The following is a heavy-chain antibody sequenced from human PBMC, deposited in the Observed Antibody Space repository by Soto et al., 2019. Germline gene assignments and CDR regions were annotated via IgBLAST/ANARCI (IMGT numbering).Heavy chain of an antibody. Sequence: PSETLSLTCTVSGGSISSYYWSWIRQPPGKGLEWIGYIYYSGSTNYNPSLKSRVTISVDTSKNQFSLKLSSVTAADTAVYYCARDLRADGPTNYYYYHGMDVWGQGTTVTVSS. CDR2: IYYSGST. V-gene: IGHV4-59*01. CDR3: ARDLRADGPTNYYYYHGMDV. CDR1: GGSISSYY. J-gene: IGHJ6*02.